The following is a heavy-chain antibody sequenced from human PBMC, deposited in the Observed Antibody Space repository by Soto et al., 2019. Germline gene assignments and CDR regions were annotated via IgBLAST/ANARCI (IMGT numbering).Heavy chain of an antibody. V-gene: IGHV4-59*01. CDR3: AREDSTIFGPHYGMDV. CDR1: GGSISSYY. Sequence: SETLSLTCTVSGGSISSYYWSWIRQPPGKGLEWIGYIYYSGSTNYNPSLKSRVTISVDTSKNQFSLKLSSVTAADTAVYYCAREDSTIFGPHYGMDVWXQGTTVTVSS. J-gene: IGHJ6*02. CDR2: IYYSGST. D-gene: IGHD3-3*01.